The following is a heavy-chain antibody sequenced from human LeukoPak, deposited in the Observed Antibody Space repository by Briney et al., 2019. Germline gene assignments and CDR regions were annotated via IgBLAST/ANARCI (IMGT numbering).Heavy chain of an antibody. Sequence: GGSLRLSCAASGFTFSSYEMNWVRQAPGKGLEWVSYISSSGSTIYYADSVKGRFTISRDNSQNFLSLQMNSLRADDTAVYYCAKCLRFWPAFDYWGQGTLVTVSS. J-gene: IGHJ4*02. D-gene: IGHD5/OR15-5a*01. V-gene: IGHV3-48*03. CDR1: GFTFSSYE. CDR3: AKCLRFWPAFDY. CDR2: ISSSGSTI.